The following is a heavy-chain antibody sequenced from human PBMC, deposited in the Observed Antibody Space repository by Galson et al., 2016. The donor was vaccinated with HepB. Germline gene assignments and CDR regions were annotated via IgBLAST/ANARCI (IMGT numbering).Heavy chain of an antibody. CDR1: GFTFSNYW. D-gene: IGHD2-2*01. V-gene: IGHV3-74*01. CDR2: INSDGSSP. Sequence: SLRLSCAASGFTFSNYWMHWVRQAPGKGLVWVSRINSDGSSPTYAKSVQGRLTISRDNDKNTLYLQMNSRRAEDTAVYYCARDRGSSTPFDPWGQGTLVTVSS. J-gene: IGHJ5*02. CDR3: ARDRGSSTPFDP.